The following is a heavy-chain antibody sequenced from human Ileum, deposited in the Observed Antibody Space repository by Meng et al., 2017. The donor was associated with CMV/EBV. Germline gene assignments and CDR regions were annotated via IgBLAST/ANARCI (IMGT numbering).Heavy chain of an antibody. J-gene: IGHJ4*02. V-gene: IGHV3-7*01. CDR2: IKQDGSEK. D-gene: IGHD1-26*01. CDR3: ARVQYSGSYGY. Sequence: GESLKISCAASEFTFSSYWMSWVRQAPGKGLEWVANIKQDGSEKYYVDSVKGRFTISRDNAKNSLYLQMNSLRAEDTAVYYCARVQYSGSYGYWGQGTLVTVSS. CDR1: EFTFSSYW.